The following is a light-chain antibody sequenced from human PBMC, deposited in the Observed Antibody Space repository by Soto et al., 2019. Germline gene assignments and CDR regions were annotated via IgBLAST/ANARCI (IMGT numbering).Light chain of an antibody. V-gene: IGLV2-23*01. CDR1: DRDVGAYGA. J-gene: IGLJ1*01. Sequence: QSVLAHPASVAGSPGQSGTISGTVTDRDVGAYGAVSWYPQHPHKAPQLIIYKGTQRPSGVSNRFSGSTSGNAASLTISAPQPDDEAHHFSCSSPPASAYVLGTGIKV. CDR3: CSSPPASAYV. CDR2: KGT.